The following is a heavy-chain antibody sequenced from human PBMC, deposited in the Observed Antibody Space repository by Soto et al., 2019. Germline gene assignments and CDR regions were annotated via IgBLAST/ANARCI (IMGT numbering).Heavy chain of an antibody. CDR1: GYSFTSYW. V-gene: IGHV5-10-1*01. CDR3: ARRGYSSGWYDYYYGMDV. Sequence: EESLKISCNGSGYSFTSYWISWVRQMPWKGLEWMGRIDPSDSYTNYSPSFQGHVTISADKSISTAYLQWSSLKASDTAMYYCARRGYSSGWYDYYYGMDVWGQGTTGTVS. D-gene: IGHD6-19*01. CDR2: IDPSDSYT. J-gene: IGHJ6*02.